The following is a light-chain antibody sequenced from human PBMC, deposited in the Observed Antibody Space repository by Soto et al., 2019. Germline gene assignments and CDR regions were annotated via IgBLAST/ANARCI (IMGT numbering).Light chain of an antibody. J-gene: IGKJ1*01. V-gene: IGKV1-5*01. Sequence: DIQMTHSPSTLSASVGDRVTITCRASQSINNWLAWYQQKPGKAPKLLIYDASSLESGVPSRFSGSGSGTEFTLTISSLQPDDFATYYCHQYNSYPWTFGQGTKVEIK. CDR2: DAS. CDR3: HQYNSYPWT. CDR1: QSINNW.